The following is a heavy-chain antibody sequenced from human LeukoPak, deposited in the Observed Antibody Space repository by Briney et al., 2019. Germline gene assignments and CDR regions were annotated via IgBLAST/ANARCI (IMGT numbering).Heavy chain of an antibody. Sequence: PGGSLRLSCAASEFTFISYAMSSVRQAPGKGLEWVSAISGSGGSIHYADSVKGRFTISRDNSKNTLYLQMNTLRAEDTAVYYCAKDEDARTMYFQHWGQGTLVTVSS. CDR2: ISGSGGSI. V-gene: IGHV3-23*01. CDR3: AKDEDARTMYFQH. J-gene: IGHJ1*01. D-gene: IGHD4/OR15-4a*01. CDR1: EFTFISYA.